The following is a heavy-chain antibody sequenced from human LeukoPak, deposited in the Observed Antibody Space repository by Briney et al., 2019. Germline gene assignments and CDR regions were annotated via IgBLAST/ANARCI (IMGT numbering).Heavy chain of an antibody. Sequence: SETLSLTCTVSGGSISSYYWSWIRQPPGKGLEWIGYIYYSGSTNYNPSLKSRVTISVDTSKNQFSLKLSSVTAADTAVYYCARGAGSYYDTLTGYHSYYYYHVDVWGKGTTVTVSS. D-gene: IGHD3-9*01. J-gene: IGHJ6*03. V-gene: IGHV4-59*01. CDR1: GGSISSYY. CDR2: IYYSGST. CDR3: ARGAGSYYDTLTGYHSYYYYHVDV.